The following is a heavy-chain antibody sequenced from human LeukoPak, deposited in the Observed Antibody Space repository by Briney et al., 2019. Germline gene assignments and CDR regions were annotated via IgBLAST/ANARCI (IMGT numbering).Heavy chain of an antibody. CDR1: GFTFSSYS. Sequence: LGGSLRLSCAASGFTFSSYSMNWARQAPGKGLEWVSFISSSSSYIYYADSVKGRFTISRDNAKNSLYLQMNSLRAEDTAVYYCARDPGNYYGMDVWGQGTTVIVSS. CDR2: ISSSSSYI. D-gene: IGHD2/OR15-2a*01. V-gene: IGHV3-21*01. J-gene: IGHJ6*02. CDR3: ARDPGNYYGMDV.